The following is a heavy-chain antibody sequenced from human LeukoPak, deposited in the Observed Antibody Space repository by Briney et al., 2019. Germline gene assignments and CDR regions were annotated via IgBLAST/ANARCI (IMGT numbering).Heavy chain of an antibody. CDR1: GYTFTGYY. CDR3: ARRIDRGWGSMFDP. V-gene: IGHV1-2*02. D-gene: IGHD3-16*01. CDR2: ISPNSGAT. Sequence: ASVKVSCKASGYTFTGYYMHWVRQAPGQGLEWMGWISPNSGATNYAQKFQGRVTMTRDTSISTAYMELSRLRSDDTAVYYCARRIDRGWGSMFDPWGQGTLVTVSS. J-gene: IGHJ5*02.